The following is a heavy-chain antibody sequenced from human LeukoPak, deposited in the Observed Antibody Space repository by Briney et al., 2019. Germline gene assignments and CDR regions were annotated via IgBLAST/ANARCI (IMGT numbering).Heavy chain of an antibody. CDR2: ISFDGSNK. V-gene: IGHV3-30*04. Sequence: PGRSLRLSCAASGFTFSTYAIHWVRQAPGKGLEWLAVISFDGSNKYYADSVKGRFTISRDNSKNTLYLQMNSLRAEDTAVYHCARDLRTYRYVVGVYWGQGTLVTVSS. J-gene: IGHJ4*02. CDR1: GFTFSTYA. CDR3: ARDLRTYRYVVGVY. D-gene: IGHD5-18*01.